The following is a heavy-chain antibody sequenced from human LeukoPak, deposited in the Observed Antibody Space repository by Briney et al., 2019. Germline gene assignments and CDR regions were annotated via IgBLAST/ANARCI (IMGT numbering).Heavy chain of an antibody. D-gene: IGHD6-13*01. V-gene: IGHV3-33*06. CDR3: AKVVQYTASTGTGLDY. CDR1: GFKFSNYG. J-gene: IGHJ4*02. CDR2: IWFDGSYI. Sequence: GGSLRLSCAASGFKFSNYGMHWVRQAPGERLDWVAVIWFDGSYIYYGDSVRGRFTISRDNSKNTLYLQMNSLRAEDTAIYYCAKVVQYTASTGTGLDYWGQGTLVTVSS.